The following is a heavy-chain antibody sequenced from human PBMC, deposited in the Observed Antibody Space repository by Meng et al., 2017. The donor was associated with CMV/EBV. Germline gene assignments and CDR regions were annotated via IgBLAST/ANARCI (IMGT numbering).Heavy chain of an antibody. CDR2: INPNSGGT. V-gene: IGHV1-2*02. CDR1: GGTFSSYA. J-gene: IGHJ6*02. CDR3: ARAPPYSNYRNIYYYYYGMDV. D-gene: IGHD4-11*01. Sequence: ASVQVSCKASGGTFSSYAISWVRQAPGQGLEWMGWINPNSGGTNYAQKFQGRVTMTRDTSISTAYMELSRLRSDDTAVYYCARAPPYSNYRNIYYYYYGMDVWGQGTTVTVSS.